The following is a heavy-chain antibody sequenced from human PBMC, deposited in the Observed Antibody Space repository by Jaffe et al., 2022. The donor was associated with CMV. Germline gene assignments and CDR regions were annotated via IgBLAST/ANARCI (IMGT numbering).Heavy chain of an antibody. CDR3: ARQDHSGSADAFDI. CDR1: GFAFSAYA. CDR2: IWHDGSNK. D-gene: IGHD3-10*01. Sequence: QVQLVESGGGVVQPGRSLRLSCAASGFAFSAYAMHWVRQAPGKGLEWVAVIWHDGSNKYYRDSVKGRFTISRDNSKNTLYLQMNSLRAEDTAMYYCARQDHSGSADAFDIWGQGTMVTVSS. J-gene: IGHJ3*02. V-gene: IGHV3-33*01.